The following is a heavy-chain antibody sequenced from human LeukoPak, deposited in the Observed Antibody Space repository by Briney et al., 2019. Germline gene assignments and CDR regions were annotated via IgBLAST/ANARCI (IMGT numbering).Heavy chain of an antibody. CDR1: GYTFTSYG. V-gene: IGHV1-18*01. D-gene: IGHD3-9*01. Sequence: ASVKVSCKASGYTFTSYGISWVRQAPGQGLEWMGWISAYNGNTNYAQKLQGRVTMTTDISTSTAYMELRSLRSDDTAVYYCARAGYYDILTGMDYWGQGTLVTVSS. CDR2: ISAYNGNT. J-gene: IGHJ4*02. CDR3: ARAGYYDILTGMDY.